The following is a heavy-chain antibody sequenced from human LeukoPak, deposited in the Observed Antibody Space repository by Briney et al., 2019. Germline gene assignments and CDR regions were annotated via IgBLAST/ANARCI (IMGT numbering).Heavy chain of an antibody. Sequence: GGSLRLSCATSGFTFSSYAMIWVREAPGKGLEWVSAISGSGGSTYSADSAKGRFTISRDNSQTTLYLQMNSLRAEDTAVYYCAKDPTTTTVTTSPWGQGTLVIVSS. CDR1: GFTFSSYA. D-gene: IGHD4-17*01. CDR3: AKDPTTTTVTTSP. V-gene: IGHV3-23*01. CDR2: ISGSGGST. J-gene: IGHJ5*02.